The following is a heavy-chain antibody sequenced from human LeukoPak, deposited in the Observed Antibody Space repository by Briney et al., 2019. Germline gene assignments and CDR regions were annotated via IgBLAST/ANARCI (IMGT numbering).Heavy chain of an antibody. CDR2: ISSSSSTI. CDR3: ARAGKMYSSLYYMDV. CDR1: GFTFSSYS. J-gene: IGHJ6*03. D-gene: IGHD6-13*01. V-gene: IGHV3-48*01. Sequence: PGGSLRLSCAASGFTFSSYSMNWVRQAPGKGLEWVSYISSSSSTIYYADSVKGRFTISRDNAKNSLYLQMNSLRAEDTAVYYCARAGKMYSSLYYMDVWGKGTTVTVSS.